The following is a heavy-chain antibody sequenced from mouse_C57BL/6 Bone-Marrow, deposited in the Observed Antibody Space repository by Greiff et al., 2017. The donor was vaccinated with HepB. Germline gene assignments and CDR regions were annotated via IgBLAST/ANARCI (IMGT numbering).Heavy chain of an antibody. CDR3: ARSEDYGDAPGFDV. V-gene: IGHV1-54*01. CDR2: INPGSGGT. CDR1: GYAFTNYL. J-gene: IGHJ1*03. Sequence: VQLQQSGAELVRPGTSVKVSCKASGYAFTNYLIEWVKQRPGQGLEWIGVINPGSGGTNYNEKFKGKATLTADKSSSTAYMQLSSLTSEISAVYFCARSEDYGDAPGFDVWGTGTTVTVSS. D-gene: IGHD2-4*01.